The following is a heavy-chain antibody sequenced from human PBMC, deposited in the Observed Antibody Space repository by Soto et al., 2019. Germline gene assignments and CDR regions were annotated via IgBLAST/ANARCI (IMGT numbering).Heavy chain of an antibody. Sequence: ASVKVSCKASGYIFTNYAIHWVRQAPGQRLEWMGWINAGNGNTKYSQKFQGGVTITRDTSASTAYMELSSLRSEDTAVYYCARAAGEQWLINFDYWGQGALVTVSS. J-gene: IGHJ4*02. V-gene: IGHV1-3*01. D-gene: IGHD6-19*01. CDR2: INAGNGNT. CDR3: ARAAGEQWLINFDY. CDR1: GYIFTNYA.